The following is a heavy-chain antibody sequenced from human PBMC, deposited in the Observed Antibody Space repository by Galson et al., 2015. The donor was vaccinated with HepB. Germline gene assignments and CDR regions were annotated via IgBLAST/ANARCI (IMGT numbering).Heavy chain of an antibody. J-gene: IGHJ5*02. CDR1: GFPFSSYA. V-gene: IGHV3-23*01. D-gene: IGHD6-19*01. CDR3: AKDPGSGWYEGWFDP. CDR2: IRGSCGST. Sequence: SLRLPCAVSGFPFSSYALSWVRHAPGKGLEWVSAIRGSCGSTYCADAVQGRFTIARDNSKKTLYLQMNSLRAEDTAVYYCAKDPGSGWYEGWFDPWGQGTLVTVSS.